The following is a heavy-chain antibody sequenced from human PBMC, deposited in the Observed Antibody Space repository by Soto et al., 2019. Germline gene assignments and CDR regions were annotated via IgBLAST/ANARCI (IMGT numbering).Heavy chain of an antibody. CDR2: ISSDGSNK. V-gene: IGHV3-30*18. J-gene: IGHJ5*02. Sequence: ESGGGVVQPGRSLRLSCAASGFTISTYGIHWVRQAPGKGLEWVAVISSDGSNKYYVDSVKGRFTISRDDSKNTVYLHMNSLRPEDTAVYYCTKQGLPHHNWFDPWGRNPGHRLL. CDR1: GFTISTYG. CDR3: TKQGLPHHNWFDP. D-gene: IGHD2-15*01.